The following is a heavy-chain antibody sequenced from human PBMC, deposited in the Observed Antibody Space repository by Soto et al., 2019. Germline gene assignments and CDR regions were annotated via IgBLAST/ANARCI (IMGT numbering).Heavy chain of an antibody. CDR2: INPNSGGT. D-gene: IGHD3-3*01. Sequence: ASVKVSCKASGYTFTGYYMHWVRRAPGQGLEWMGWINPNSGGTNYAQKFQGRVTMTRDTSISTAYMELSRLRSDDTAVYYCARVEWYYDFWSGYPLDGMDVWGQGTTVTVSS. CDR1: GYTFTGYY. J-gene: IGHJ6*02. CDR3: ARVEWYYDFWSGYPLDGMDV. V-gene: IGHV1-2*02.